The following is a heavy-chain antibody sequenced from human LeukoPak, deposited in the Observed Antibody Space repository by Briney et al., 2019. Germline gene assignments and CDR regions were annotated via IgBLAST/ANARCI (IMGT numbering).Heavy chain of an antibody. D-gene: IGHD3-22*01. J-gene: IGHJ4*02. CDR3: ETYYYDSSGYGDFDY. CDR2: ISSSSSYI. V-gene: IGHV3-21*01. Sequence: PGGSLRLSCAASGFTFSSYAMSWVRQAPGKGLEWVSSISSSSSYIYYADSVKGRFTISRDNAKNSLYLQMNSLRAEDTAVYYCETYYYDSSGYGDFDYWGQGTLVTVSS. CDR1: GFTFSSYA.